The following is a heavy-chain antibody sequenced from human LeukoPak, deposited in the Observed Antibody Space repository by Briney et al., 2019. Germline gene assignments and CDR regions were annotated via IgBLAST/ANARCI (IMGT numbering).Heavy chain of an antibody. V-gene: IGHV4-38-2*01. Sequence: NSSETLSLTCAVSGYSISSGYYWGWIRQPPGKGLEWIGSIYHSGSTYYNPSLKSRGTISVDTSKNQFSLKLSSVTAADTAVYYCATPYCSSTSCYDAFDIWGQGTMVTVSS. D-gene: IGHD2-2*01. CDR3: ATPYCSSTSCYDAFDI. J-gene: IGHJ3*02. CDR1: GYSISSGYY. CDR2: IYHSGST.